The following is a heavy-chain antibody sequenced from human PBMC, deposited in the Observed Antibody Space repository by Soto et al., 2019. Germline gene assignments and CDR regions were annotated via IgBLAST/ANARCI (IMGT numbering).Heavy chain of an antibody. J-gene: IGHJ4*02. CDR3: AKGGLRFRGQPHDY. D-gene: IGHD5-12*01. CDR1: GFTFSSYG. CDR2: ISYDGSNK. Sequence: GGSLRLSCAASGFTFSSYGMHWVRQAPGKGLEWVAVISYDGSNKYYADSVKGRFTISRDNSKNTLYLQMNSLRAEDTAVYYCAKGGLRFRGQPHDYWGQGTLVTVSS. V-gene: IGHV3-30*18.